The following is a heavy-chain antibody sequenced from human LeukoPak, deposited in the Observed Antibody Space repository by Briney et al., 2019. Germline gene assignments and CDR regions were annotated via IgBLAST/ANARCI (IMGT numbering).Heavy chain of an antibody. CDR3: AKGDYDILTVAFDY. J-gene: IGHJ4*02. V-gene: IGHV3-9*01. D-gene: IGHD3-9*01. CDR1: GFTFDDYA. CDR2: ISWNSGSI. Sequence: GGSLRLSCAASGFTFDDYAMHWVRQAPGKGLEWVSGISWNSGSIGYADSVKGRFTISRDNAKNSLYLQMNSLRAEDTALYYCAKGDYDILTVAFDYWGQGTLVTVSS.